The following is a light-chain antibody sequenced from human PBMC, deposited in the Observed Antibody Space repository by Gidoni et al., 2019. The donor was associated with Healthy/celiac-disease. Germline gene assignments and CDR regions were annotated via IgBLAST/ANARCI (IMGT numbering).Light chain of an antibody. CDR3: MQALQTPGT. J-gene: IGKJ1*01. V-gene: IGKV2-28*01. CDR2: LGS. CDR1: QSLLHSNGYNY. Sequence: DIVMTHSPLSLPVTPGEPASISCRSSQSLLHSNGYNYLDGYLQKTGQSPQLLIYLGSHRASGVPERFSGSGSGTDFTLKISRVEAEDVGVYYCMQALQTPGTFGQGTKVEIK.